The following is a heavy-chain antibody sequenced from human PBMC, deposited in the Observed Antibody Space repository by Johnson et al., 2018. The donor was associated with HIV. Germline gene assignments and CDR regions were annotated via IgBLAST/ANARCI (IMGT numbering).Heavy chain of an antibody. J-gene: IGHJ3*02. V-gene: IGHV3-74*02. CDR3: AKATTGSDAFDI. Sequence: VQLVESGGGLVRPAGSLRLSCAESGFTFSHYWMTWVRQAPGKGLVWVSRIKSDGSSTAYADSVKDRFTISRDNAKNTLYLQMNSLRAEDTAVYYCAKATTGSDAFDIWGHGTMVTVSS. D-gene: IGHD1-1*01. CDR1: GFTFSHYW. CDR2: IKSDGSST.